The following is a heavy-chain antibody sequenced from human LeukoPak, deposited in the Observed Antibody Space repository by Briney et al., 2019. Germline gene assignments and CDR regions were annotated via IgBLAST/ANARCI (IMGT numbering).Heavy chain of an antibody. J-gene: IGHJ4*02. CDR3: ARDLGAIHPDLTYYDFWSGSGYFDY. D-gene: IGHD3-3*01. Sequence: SETLSLTCTVSGGSISSYYWSWIRQPAGKGLEWIGRIYTSGSTNYNPSLKSRVTMSVDTSKNQFSLKLSSVTAADTAVYYCARDLGAIHPDLTYYDFWSGSGYFDYWGQGTLVTVSS. V-gene: IGHV4-4*07. CDR2: IYTSGST. CDR1: GGSISSYY.